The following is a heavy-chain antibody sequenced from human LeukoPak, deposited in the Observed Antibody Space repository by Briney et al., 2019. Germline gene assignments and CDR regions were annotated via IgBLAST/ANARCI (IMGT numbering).Heavy chain of an antibody. CDR1: GFTFSTYW. D-gene: IGHD6-13*01. CDR2: VNNDGSST. Sequence: GGSLRLSCAASGFTFSTYWMNWVRQAPGKGLVWVSRVNNDGSSTSYADSVKGRFTISRDNTKNTLYLQMNSLRAEDTAVYYCARDLNDLLQNYRSPWSPSDYWGQGTLVTVSS. CDR3: ARDLNDLLQNYRSPWSPSDY. J-gene: IGHJ4*02. V-gene: IGHV3-74*01.